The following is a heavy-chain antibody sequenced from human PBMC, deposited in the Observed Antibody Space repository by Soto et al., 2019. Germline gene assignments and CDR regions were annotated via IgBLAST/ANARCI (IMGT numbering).Heavy chain of an antibody. CDR1: GFTFSSYD. CDR3: ARDRRYCSGGSCYRDMDV. D-gene: IGHD2-15*01. CDR2: IGTAGDT. Sequence: GGSLRLSCAASGFTFSSYDMHWVRQATGKGLEWVSAIGTAGDTYYPGSVKGRFTISRENAKNSLYLQMNSLRAGDTAVYYCARDRRYCSGGSCYRDMDVWGKGTTVTVSS. J-gene: IGHJ6*03. V-gene: IGHV3-13*01.